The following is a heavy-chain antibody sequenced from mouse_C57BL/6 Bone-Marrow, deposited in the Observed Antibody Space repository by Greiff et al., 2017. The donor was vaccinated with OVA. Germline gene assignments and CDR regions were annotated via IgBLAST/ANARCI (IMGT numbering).Heavy chain of an antibody. D-gene: IGHD2-4*01. CDR2: INPNNGGT. CDR3: AREYDYSHWYFDV. CDR1: GYTFTDYN. Sequence: VQLQQSGPELVKPGASVKMSCKASGYTFTDYNMHWVKQSHGKSLEWIGYINPNNGGTSYNQKFKGKATLTVNKSSSTAYMELRSLTSEDSAVYYCAREYDYSHWYFDVWGTGTTVTVSS. V-gene: IGHV1-22*01. J-gene: IGHJ1*03.